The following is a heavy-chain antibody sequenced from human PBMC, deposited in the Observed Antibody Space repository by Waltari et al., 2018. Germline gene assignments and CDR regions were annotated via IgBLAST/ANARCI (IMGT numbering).Heavy chain of an antibody. J-gene: IGHJ2*01. CDR1: GFTFSSYG. CDR2: IWYDGSNK. V-gene: IGHV3-33*01. CDR3: ARDRGAWYFDL. Sequence: QVQLVESGGGVVQPGRSLRLSCAASGFTFSSYGMHWVRQAPGKGREWVAVIWYDGSNKYYADSVKGRFTISRDNSKNTLYLQMNSLRAEDTAVYYCARDRGAWYFDLWGRGTLVTVSS.